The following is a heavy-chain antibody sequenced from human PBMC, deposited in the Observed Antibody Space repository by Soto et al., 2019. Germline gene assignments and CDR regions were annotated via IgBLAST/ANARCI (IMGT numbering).Heavy chain of an antibody. CDR2: IIPVFGTT. D-gene: IGHD1-26*01. CDR3: AMSGGPCVWFNEL. V-gene: IGHV1-69*01. J-gene: IGHJ4*02. Sequence: QEQLVQSGAEVKKPGSSVKVSCKDSGGLFSSFAISWVRQAPGQGLEWMGGIIPVFGTTNYAQKFQGRVMITADELTQTAYLELSILTYHDTASDCCAMSGGPCVWFNELWGQGTQGTVSS. CDR1: GGLFSSFA.